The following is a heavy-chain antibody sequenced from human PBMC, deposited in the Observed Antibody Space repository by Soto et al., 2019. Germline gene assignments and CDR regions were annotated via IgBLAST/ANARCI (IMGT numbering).Heavy chain of an antibody. CDR3: ATAIGDSHFDN. Sequence: QVQLQESGPGLVKPSQTLSLTCTVSGASISSGGYYWSWIRQHPGKGLEWIGYIYYSGGTYYNPSLKCRVTISVDTSNHEFSLKLSSVTATDTAVYYCATAIGDSHFDNWGQGTLVTVSS. D-gene: IGHD3-3*01. CDR2: IYYSGGT. V-gene: IGHV4-31*03. CDR1: GASISSGGYY. J-gene: IGHJ4*02.